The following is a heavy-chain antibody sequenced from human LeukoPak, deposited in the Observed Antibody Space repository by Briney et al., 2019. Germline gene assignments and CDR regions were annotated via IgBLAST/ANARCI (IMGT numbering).Heavy chain of an antibody. CDR2: IYYSGST. D-gene: IGHD3-9*01. CDR1: GGSLSSSIYY. Sequence: PSETLSLTCTVSGGSLSSSIYYWGWIRQPPGKGLEWIGSIYYSGSTSYTPSLKIRVTISVATSKYQFSLKLTSGTAADTAVYYCASRNDILTGYVFDFWGQGTLVTVSS. V-gene: IGHV4-39*01. J-gene: IGHJ4*02. CDR3: ASRNDILTGYVFDF.